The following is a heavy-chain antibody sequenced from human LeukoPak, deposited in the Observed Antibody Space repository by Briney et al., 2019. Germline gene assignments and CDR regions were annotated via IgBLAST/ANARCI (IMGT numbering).Heavy chain of an antibody. Sequence: TLSLTCTVSGGSFSSGGYHWSCIRQRPGKGREGIGYIYYSGSTYYNPSLKSRVTISVATSKNQFSLKLSSVTAADTAVYYCASVAGTYYFDYWGQGTLVTVSS. CDR1: GGSFSSGGYH. J-gene: IGHJ4*02. V-gene: IGHV4-31*03. D-gene: IGHD6-19*01. CDR3: ASVAGTYYFDY. CDR2: IYYSGST.